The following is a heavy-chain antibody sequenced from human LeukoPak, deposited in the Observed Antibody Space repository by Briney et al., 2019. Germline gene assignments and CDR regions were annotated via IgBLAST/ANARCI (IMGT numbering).Heavy chain of an antibody. CDR1: GYAFTSYG. V-gene: IGHV1-18*01. J-gene: IGHJ6*02. Sequence: ASVKVSCKASGYAFTSYGISWVRQAPGQGLEWMGWISAYNGNTNYAQKLQGRVTMTTDTFTSTAYMELRSLRSDDTAVYYCARGGWFGELLLGYYYGMDVWGQGTTVTVSS. D-gene: IGHD3-10*01. CDR3: ARGGWFGELLLGYYYGMDV. CDR2: ISAYNGNT.